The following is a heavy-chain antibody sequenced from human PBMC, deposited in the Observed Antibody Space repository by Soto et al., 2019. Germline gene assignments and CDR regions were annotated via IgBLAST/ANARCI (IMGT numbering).Heavy chain of an antibody. CDR3: ARDYGDYVDAFDI. Sequence: DSVKVSWKASGYTCASYGISWVRQAPGQGLEWMGWISAYNGNTNYAQKLQGRVTMTTDTSTSTAYMELRSLRSDDTAVYYCARDYGDYVDAFDIWGQGTMVTVS. CDR1: GYTCASYG. D-gene: IGHD4-17*01. CDR2: ISAYNGNT. V-gene: IGHV1-18*01. J-gene: IGHJ3*02.